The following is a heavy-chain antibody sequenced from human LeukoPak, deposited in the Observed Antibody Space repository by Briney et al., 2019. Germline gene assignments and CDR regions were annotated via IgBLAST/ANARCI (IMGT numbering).Heavy chain of an antibody. CDR3: AEARYYFDSRGYSGLDS. CDR1: GFTFGSYA. Sequence: PGGSLRLSCVASGFTFGSYAMSWVRQAPGKGLEWVSAISGSDDSTYYADSVKGRFSISRDNSKNTLYMQMNSLRAEDTAVYYCAEARYYFDSRGYSGLDSWGQGTPVTVSS. CDR2: ISGSDDST. D-gene: IGHD3-22*01. J-gene: IGHJ4*02. V-gene: IGHV3-23*01.